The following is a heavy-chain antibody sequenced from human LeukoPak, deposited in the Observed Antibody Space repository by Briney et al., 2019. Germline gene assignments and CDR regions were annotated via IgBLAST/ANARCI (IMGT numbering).Heavy chain of an antibody. CDR1: GYSFISYW. Sequence: PGGSREISWQGSGYSFISYWIGGVRQMPGKGLEWMGIIYPGDSDTKYSPSFQGQVTISADKSISTAYLQWSSPKASDTAMYYCARSGQLWFFDYWGQGTLVTVSS. CDR3: ARSGQLWFFDY. V-gene: IGHV5-51*01. D-gene: IGHD5-18*01. CDR2: IYPGDSDT. J-gene: IGHJ4*02.